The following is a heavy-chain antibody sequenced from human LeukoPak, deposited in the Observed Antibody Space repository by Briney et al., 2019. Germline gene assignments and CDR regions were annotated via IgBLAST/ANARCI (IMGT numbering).Heavy chain of an antibody. CDR2: IKQDGSEK. V-gene: IGHV3-7*01. Sequence: GGSLRLPCVASGFTFGTFWMTWVRQPPGKGLEWVANIKQDGSEKYYVDSVRSRFTISRDNSKNTLYLQMNSLRAEDTAVYYCAKDRSYGSETYYSDYWGQGTLVTVSS. J-gene: IGHJ4*02. D-gene: IGHD3-10*01. CDR1: GFTFGTFW. CDR3: AKDRSYGSETYYSDY.